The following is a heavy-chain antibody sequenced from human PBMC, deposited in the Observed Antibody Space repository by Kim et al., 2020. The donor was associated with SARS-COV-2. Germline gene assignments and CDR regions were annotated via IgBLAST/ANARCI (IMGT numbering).Heavy chain of an antibody. CDR1: GLTFSTTD. CDR3: ARDRTAFDY. Sequence: GGSLRLSCAVSGLTFSTTDMHWVRQAPGKGLEWIAYISRSGSAIVYADSVKGRFTISRDEAKNSIFLQMNSLRDEDTAVYYCARDRTAFDYWGRGTLVTVSS. J-gene: IGHJ4*02. D-gene: IGHD1-1*01. CDR2: ISRSGSAI. V-gene: IGHV3-48*02.